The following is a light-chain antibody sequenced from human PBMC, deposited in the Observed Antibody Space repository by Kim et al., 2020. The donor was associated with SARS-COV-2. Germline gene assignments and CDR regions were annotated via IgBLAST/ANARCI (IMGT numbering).Light chain of an antibody. CDR2: DAS. CDR3: HHRSDWPLT. CDR1: QSVTTY. Sequence: EIVLTQSPATLSLSPGERATLSCRASQSVTTYLAWYQKKPGQAPRLLIYDASNRAAGIPARFSGSGSGTDFTLTIRSLEAEDFAVYYCHHRSDWPLTFGGGTKVDIK. J-gene: IGKJ4*01. V-gene: IGKV3-11*01.